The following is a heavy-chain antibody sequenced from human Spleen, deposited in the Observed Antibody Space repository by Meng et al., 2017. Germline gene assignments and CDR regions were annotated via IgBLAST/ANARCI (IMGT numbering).Heavy chain of an antibody. D-gene: IGHD2-15*01. V-gene: IGHV1-69*06. Sequence: SVKVSCKTSGYTFTGYAVNWVRLVPGQGLEWRGGIIPIFGTANYAQKFQGRVTINADKSTSTDYMELSSLRSEDTTVYYCARGSSPDAFDIWGQGTMVTVSS. J-gene: IGHJ3*02. CDR1: GYTFTGYA. CDR2: IIPIFGTA. CDR3: ARGSSPDAFDI.